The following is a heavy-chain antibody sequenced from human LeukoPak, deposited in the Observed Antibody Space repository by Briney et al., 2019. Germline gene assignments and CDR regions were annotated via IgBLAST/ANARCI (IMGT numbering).Heavy chain of an antibody. CDR1: GFTFSSYW. D-gene: IGHD1-26*01. J-gene: IGHJ4*02. V-gene: IGHV3-7*04. CDR3: ARALGYYRANY. CDR2: IKGDGSDN. Sequence: GGSLRLSCAASGFTFSSYWMSWVRQAPGKGLEWVANIKGDGSDNNYVDSVRGRFTISRDKAKNSLYLQMNSLRAEDTAVYYCARALGYYRANYWGQGTLVTVSS.